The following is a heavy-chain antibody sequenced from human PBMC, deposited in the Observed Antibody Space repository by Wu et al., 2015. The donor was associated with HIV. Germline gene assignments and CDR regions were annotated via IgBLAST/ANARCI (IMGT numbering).Heavy chain of an antibody. D-gene: IGHD2-2*01. CDR1: GGTFSSYA. CDR2: IIPIFGTA. CDR3: ARDAGTYCSSTSCYQEGHYYYYYMDV. J-gene: IGHJ6*03. V-gene: IGHV1-69*12. Sequence: QVQLVQSGAEVKKPGSSVKVSCKASGGTFSSYAISWVRQAPGQGLEWMGGIIPIFGTANYAQKFQGRVTITADESTSTAYMELSSLRSEDTAVYYCARDAGTYCSSTSCYQEGHYYYYYMDVWGKGTTVTVSS.